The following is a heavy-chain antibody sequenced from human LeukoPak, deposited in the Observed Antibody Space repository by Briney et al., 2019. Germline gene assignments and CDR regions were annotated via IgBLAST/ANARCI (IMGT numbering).Heavy chain of an antibody. J-gene: IGHJ6*03. CDR1: GFTFDDYG. D-gene: IGHD6-19*01. CDR3: ARNKGIAVAGTNYYYYYYMDV. CDR2: INWNGGST. V-gene: IGHV3-20*04. Sequence: GGSLRLSCAASGFTFDDYGMSWVRQAPGKGLEWVSGINWNGGSTGYADSVKGRFTISRDNVKNSLYLQMNSLRAEDTAVYYCARNKGIAVAGTNYYYYYYMDVWGKGTTVTISS.